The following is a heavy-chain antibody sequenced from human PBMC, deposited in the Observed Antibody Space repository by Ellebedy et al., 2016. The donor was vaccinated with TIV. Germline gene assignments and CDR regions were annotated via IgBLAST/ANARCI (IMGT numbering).Heavy chain of an antibody. J-gene: IGHJ4*02. Sequence: AASVKVSCKASGYTFTSYAMHWVRQAPGQRLEWMGWIYAGNGNTKYSQKFQGSVTITRDTSASTAYMELSSLRSEDTAVYYCAREGVVGANRGGYFDNWGQGTLVTVSS. V-gene: IGHV1-3*01. D-gene: IGHD1-26*01. CDR1: GYTFTSYA. CDR3: AREGVVGANRGGYFDN. CDR2: IYAGNGNT.